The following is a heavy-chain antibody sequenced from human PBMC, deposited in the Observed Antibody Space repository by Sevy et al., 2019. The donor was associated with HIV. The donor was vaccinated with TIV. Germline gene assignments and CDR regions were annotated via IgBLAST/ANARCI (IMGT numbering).Heavy chain of an antibody. J-gene: IGHJ4*02. CDR3: AREGCTQPHDY. V-gene: IGHV3-23*01. D-gene: IGHD2-8*01. Sequence: GGSLSLSCAASGFTFAKYSMSWVRQPPGKGLEWVSTFSFGCGRINYADSVKGRFTISRDDSKNTLFLQMNSLRAEDTATYFCAREGCTQPHDYWGQGTLVTVSS. CDR2: FSFGCGRI. CDR1: GFTFAKYS.